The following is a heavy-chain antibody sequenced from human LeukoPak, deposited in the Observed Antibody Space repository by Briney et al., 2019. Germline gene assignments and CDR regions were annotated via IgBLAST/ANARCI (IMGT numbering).Heavy chain of an antibody. J-gene: IGHJ4*02. CDR1: GYSFTSYW. CDR3: AKSDSSGWLLFDY. V-gene: IGHV5-51*01. D-gene: IGHD6-19*01. CDR2: IYPGDSDT. Sequence: GESLKISCKVSGYSFTSYWIGWVRQMPGKGLGWMGIIYPGDSDTRYSPSFQGQVTISADKSISTAYLQWSSLKASDTAMYYCAKSDSSGWLLFDYWGQGTLVTVSS.